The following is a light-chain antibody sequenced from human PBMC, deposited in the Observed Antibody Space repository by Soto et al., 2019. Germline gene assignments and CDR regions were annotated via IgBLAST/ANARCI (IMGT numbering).Light chain of an antibody. J-gene: IGLJ2*01. CDR3: QSYDSSLSGGV. V-gene: IGLV1-40*01. Sequence: QSVLTQPPSVSGAPGQRVTISCTGSSSNIGAGYDVHWYQQLPGTAPKLLIYGNSNRPSGVPDRFSGSKSGTSPSLAITGLQAEDEADYYCQSYDSSLSGGVFSGGTKLTVL. CDR2: GNS. CDR1: SSNIGAGYD.